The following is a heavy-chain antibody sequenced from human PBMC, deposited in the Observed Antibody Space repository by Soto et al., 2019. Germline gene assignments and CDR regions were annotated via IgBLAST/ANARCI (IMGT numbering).Heavy chain of an antibody. CDR2: IIPIFGTA. V-gene: IGHV1-69*13. Sequence: ASVKVSCKASGGTFSSYAISRVRQAPGQGLEWMGGIIPIFGTANYAQKFQGRVTITADESTSTAYMELSSLRSEDTAVYYCARYHPDLPLFDPWGQGTLVTVSS. J-gene: IGHJ5*02. D-gene: IGHD2-21*01. CDR1: GGTFSSYA. CDR3: ARYHPDLPLFDP.